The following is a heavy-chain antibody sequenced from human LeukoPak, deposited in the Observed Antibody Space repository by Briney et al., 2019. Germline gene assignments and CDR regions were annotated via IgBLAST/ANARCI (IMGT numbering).Heavy chain of an antibody. J-gene: IGHJ6*02. CDR3: ARVTARSSSWYDYGMDV. Sequence: ASVKVSCKASGGTFTGYYMHWVRQAPGQGLEWMGWINPNSGGTNYAQKFQGWVTMTRDTSISTAYMELSRLRSDDTAVYYCARVTARSSSWYDYGMDVWGQGTTVTVSS. V-gene: IGHV1-2*04. D-gene: IGHD6-13*01. CDR1: GGTFTGYY. CDR2: INPNSGGT.